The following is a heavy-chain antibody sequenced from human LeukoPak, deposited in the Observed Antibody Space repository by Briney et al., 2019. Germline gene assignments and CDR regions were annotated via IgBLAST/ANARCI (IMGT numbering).Heavy chain of an antibody. CDR2: IIPIFGTA. Sequence: ASVKVSCKASGYTFTGYYMHWVRQAPGQGLEWMGGIIPIFGTANYAQKFQGRVTITTDESTSTAYMELSSLRSEDTAVYYCARGMDGDYYYYYMDVWGKGTTVTVSS. CDR3: ARGMDGDYYYYYMDV. V-gene: IGHV1-69*05. D-gene: IGHD7-27*01. CDR1: GYTFTGYY. J-gene: IGHJ6*03.